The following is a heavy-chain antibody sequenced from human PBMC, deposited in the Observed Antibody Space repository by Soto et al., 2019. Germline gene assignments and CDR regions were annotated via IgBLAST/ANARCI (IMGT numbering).Heavy chain of an antibody. Sequence: SETLSLTCTVPGSISRSSSYWGWIRQPPGKGLEWIGSIYYSGTTYYNPSLNSRVTISVDTSKNQFSLKLTSVTAADTAVYYCARQLALYDILTGPYPSYFDSWGQGDLVTVSS. D-gene: IGHD3-9*01. CDR2: IYYSGTT. CDR3: ARQLALYDILTGPYPSYFDS. CDR1: GSISRSSSY. J-gene: IGHJ4*02. V-gene: IGHV4-39*01.